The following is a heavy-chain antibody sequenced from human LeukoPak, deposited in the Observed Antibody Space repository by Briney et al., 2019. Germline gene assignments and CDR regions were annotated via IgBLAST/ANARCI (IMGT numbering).Heavy chain of an antibody. J-gene: IGHJ5*01. Sequence: SETLSLTCIVSGYSISSTYYWNWIRQPPGKGLEWIGSIHRSGNTYYNPSLKSRVTISLDTSKNQFSLKLSSVTAADTAVYYCARGATTPFDFWGQGTLVTVSS. CDR2: IHRSGNT. V-gene: IGHV4-38-2*02. CDR3: ARGATTPFDF. CDR1: GYSISSTYY. D-gene: IGHD4-11*01.